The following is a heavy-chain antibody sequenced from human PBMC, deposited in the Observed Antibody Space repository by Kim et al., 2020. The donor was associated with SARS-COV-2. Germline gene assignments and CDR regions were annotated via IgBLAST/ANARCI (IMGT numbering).Heavy chain of an antibody. Sequence: SETLSLTCTVSGGSISSSIYYWGWIRQPPGKGLEWIGSIYYSGSTYYNPSLKSRVTISVDTSKNQFSLKLSSVTAADTAVYYCARRPSSFRATEYYFDYWGQRTLVTVSS. D-gene: IGHD6-13*01. CDR1: GGSISSSIYY. V-gene: IGHV4-39*01. CDR3: ARRPSSFRATEYYFDY. CDR2: IYYSGST. J-gene: IGHJ4*02.